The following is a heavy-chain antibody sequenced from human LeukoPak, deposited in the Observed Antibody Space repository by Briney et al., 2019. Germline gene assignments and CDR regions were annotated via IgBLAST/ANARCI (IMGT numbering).Heavy chain of an antibody. J-gene: IGHJ4*02. CDR1: GGSISSSS. Sequence: SETLSLTCTVSGGSISSSSWSWIRQPPGKGLEWIGYIYYSGTTNYNPSLKSRVTISVDTSKNQFSLKLSSVTAADTAVYYCARLRSTIWLLIDYWGQGALVTVSS. CDR3: ARLRSTIWLLIDY. D-gene: IGHD5-12*01. CDR2: IYYSGTT. V-gene: IGHV4-59*08.